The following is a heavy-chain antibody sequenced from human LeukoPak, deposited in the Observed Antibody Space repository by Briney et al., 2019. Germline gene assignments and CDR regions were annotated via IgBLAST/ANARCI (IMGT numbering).Heavy chain of an antibody. CDR3: ARAPYYYGSGSYIYFDY. V-gene: IGHV4-61*02. Sequence: PSETLSLTCTVSGGSISSGSYYWSWIRQPAGRGLEWIGRIYTSGSSSYNPSLKSRVTISVDTSKNHFSLKLSSVTAADTAVYYCARAPYYYGSGSYIYFDYWGQGTLVTVSS. J-gene: IGHJ4*02. D-gene: IGHD3-10*01. CDR2: IYTSGSS. CDR1: GGSISSGSYY.